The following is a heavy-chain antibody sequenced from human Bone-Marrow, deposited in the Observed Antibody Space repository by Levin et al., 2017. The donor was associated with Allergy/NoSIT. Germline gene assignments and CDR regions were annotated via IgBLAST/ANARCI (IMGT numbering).Heavy chain of an antibody. J-gene: IGHJ2*01. CDR1: GFTFSNAW. Sequence: ETLSLTCAASGFTFSNAWMSWVRQAPGKGLEWVGRIKSKTDGGTTDYAAPVKGRFTISRDDSKNTLYLQMNSLKTEDTAVYYCTTEEGRYTVVTPDWYFDLWGRGTLVTVSS. CDR3: TTEEGRYTVVTPDWYFDL. D-gene: IGHD4-23*01. V-gene: IGHV3-15*01. CDR2: IKSKTDGGTT.